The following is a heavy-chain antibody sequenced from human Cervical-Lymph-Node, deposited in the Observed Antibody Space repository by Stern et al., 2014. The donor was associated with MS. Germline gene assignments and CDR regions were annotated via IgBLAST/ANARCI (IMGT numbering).Heavy chain of an antibody. CDR3: AILRSHAFDV. CDR2: ISSSHNTI. CDR1: GFSFNDYY. J-gene: IGHJ3*01. D-gene: IGHD2-15*01. V-gene: IGHV3-11*01. Sequence: QVQLVESGGGLVKPGGSLRLSCAASGFSFNDYYMTWVRQAPGKGLEWISYISSSHNTIHYAASVKGRFPISMDNAKNSLFLQMNSLRADDTAIYYCAILRSHAFDVWGQGTVVTVSS.